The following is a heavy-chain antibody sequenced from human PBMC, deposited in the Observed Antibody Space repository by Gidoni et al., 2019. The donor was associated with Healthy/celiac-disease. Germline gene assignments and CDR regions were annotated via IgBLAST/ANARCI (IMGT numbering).Heavy chain of an antibody. CDR1: GYTFTSYA. V-gene: IGHV1-3*01. J-gene: IGHJ6*02. D-gene: IGHD4-4*01. CDR3: ASTVRAPETRYYYGMDV. Sequence: QVQLVQSGAEVKKPGASVKVSCKASGYTFTSYAMHWVRQAPGQRLEWTGWINAGNGNTKYSQKFQGRVTITRDTSASTAYMELSSLRSEDTAVYYCASTVRAPETRYYYGMDVWGQGTTVTVSS. CDR2: INAGNGNT.